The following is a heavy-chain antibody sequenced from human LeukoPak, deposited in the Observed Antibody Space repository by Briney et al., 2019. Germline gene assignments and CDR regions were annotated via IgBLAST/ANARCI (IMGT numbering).Heavy chain of an antibody. Sequence: ASVKVSCKASGYTLTNLGISWVRQAPGQGLEWMGWISAYNGNTNYAQKLQGRVTTTTDTSTTTAYMELSSLRSEDTAVYYCARNVLVVVAATSDYYYYMDVWGKGTTVTVSS. J-gene: IGHJ6*03. CDR2: ISAYNGNT. CDR3: ARNVLVVVAATSDYYYYMDV. V-gene: IGHV1-18*01. CDR1: GYTLTNLG. D-gene: IGHD2-15*01.